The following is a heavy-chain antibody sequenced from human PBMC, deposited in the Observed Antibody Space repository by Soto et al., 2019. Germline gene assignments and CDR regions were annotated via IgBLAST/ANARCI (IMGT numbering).Heavy chain of an antibody. CDR1: GGSFSGYY. Sequence: SETLSLTCXAYGGSFSGYYWSWIRQPPGKGLEWIGEINHSGSTNYSPSFQGHVTISADKSISTAYLQWSSLKASDTAMYYCARRATSTENYGMDVWGQGTTVTVSS. D-gene: IGHD2-2*01. V-gene: IGHV4-34*01. CDR3: ARRATSTENYGMDV. J-gene: IGHJ6*02. CDR2: INHSGST.